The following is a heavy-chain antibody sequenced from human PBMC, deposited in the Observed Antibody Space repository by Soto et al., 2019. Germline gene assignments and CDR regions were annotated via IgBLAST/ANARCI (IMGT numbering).Heavy chain of an antibody. J-gene: IGHJ5*02. CDR3: ARGQRFSDWFDP. V-gene: IGHV4-4*07. CDR1: GGTISGYY. D-gene: IGHD3-3*01. CDR2: IYSSGST. Sequence: PSETLSLTCTVTGGTISGYYWTWIRQSAGGGLEWIGRIYSSGSTNYNPYLKSRVTISLETSMNHFSLRLSSVTAADTAVYYCARGQRFSDWFDPWGQGALVTVSS.